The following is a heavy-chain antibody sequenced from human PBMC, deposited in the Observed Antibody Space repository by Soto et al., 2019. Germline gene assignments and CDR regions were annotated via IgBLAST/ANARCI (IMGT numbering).Heavy chain of an antibody. Sequence: SETLSLTCTVSGGSISSSSHYWGWIRQPPGKGLEWIGSIYYSGSTYYNPSLKSRVSISVDTSKNQFSLKLSSVTAADTAVYYCARLDILPGYYIPWGQGTLVTVSS. CDR3: ARLDILPGYYIP. J-gene: IGHJ5*02. CDR2: IYYSGST. V-gene: IGHV4-39*01. D-gene: IGHD3-9*01. CDR1: GGSISSSSHY.